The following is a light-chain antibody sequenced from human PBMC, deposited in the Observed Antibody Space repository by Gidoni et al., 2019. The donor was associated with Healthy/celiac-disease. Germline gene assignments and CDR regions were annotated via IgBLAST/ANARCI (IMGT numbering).Light chain of an antibody. CDR1: QSISSW. Sequence: IQITQSPSTLPASVGDRVTITCRASQSISSWSAWYQQEPGKAPKLLIYKPSSFESGVPSRFGGGGSGTEFTLTIGGLQPGDFASYYCQQYNSYPLTFGGGTKVEIK. V-gene: IGKV1-5*03. CDR2: KPS. CDR3: QQYNSYPLT. J-gene: IGKJ4*01.